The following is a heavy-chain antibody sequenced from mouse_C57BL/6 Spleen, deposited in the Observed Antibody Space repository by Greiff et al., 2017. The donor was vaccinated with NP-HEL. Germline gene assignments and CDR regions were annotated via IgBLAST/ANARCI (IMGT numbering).Heavy chain of an antibody. V-gene: IGHV1-74*01. CDR1: GYTFTSYW. Sequence: QVHVKQPGAELVKPGASVKVSCKASGYTFTSYWMHWVKQRPGQGLEWIGRIHPSDSDTNYNQKFKGKATLTVDKSSSTAYMQLSSLTSEDSAVYYCARTWDERTGYFDYWGQGTTLTVSS. CDR2: IHPSDSDT. D-gene: IGHD4-1*01. CDR3: ARTWDERTGYFDY. J-gene: IGHJ2*01.